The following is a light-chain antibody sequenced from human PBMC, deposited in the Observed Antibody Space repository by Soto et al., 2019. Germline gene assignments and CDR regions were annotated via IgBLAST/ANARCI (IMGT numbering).Light chain of an antibody. Sequence: QAVVTQPPSASATPGQRVTISCSGSSSNIGGNTVDWYQQLPGTAPKLLIFSNTQRPSGVPDRFSGSKSGTSASLAISGLQSEDEADYYCAAWDDSLNGVVFGGGTKLTVL. CDR3: AAWDDSLNGVV. V-gene: IGLV1-44*01. J-gene: IGLJ2*01. CDR2: SNT. CDR1: SSNIGGNT.